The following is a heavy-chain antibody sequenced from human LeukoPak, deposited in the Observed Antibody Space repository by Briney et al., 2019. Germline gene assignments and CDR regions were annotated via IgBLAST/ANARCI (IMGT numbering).Heavy chain of an antibody. CDR2: IYSGGST. D-gene: IGHD6-19*01. J-gene: IGHJ1*01. CDR1: GFTVSSNY. V-gene: IGHV3-53*01. CDR3: ASTIAVAGPEYFQH. Sequence: GGSLRLSCAASGFTVSSNYMSWVRQAPGKGLEWVSVIYSGGSTYYADSVKGRFTTSRDNSKNTLYLQMNSLRAEDTAVYYCASTIAVAGPEYFQHWGQGTLATVSS.